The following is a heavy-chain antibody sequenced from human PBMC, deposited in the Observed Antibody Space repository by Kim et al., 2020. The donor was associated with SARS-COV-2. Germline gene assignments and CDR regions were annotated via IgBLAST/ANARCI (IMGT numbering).Heavy chain of an antibody. CDR1: GFTFSSYA. CDR3: ARSRQNSYGYYYYGMDV. Sequence: GGSLRLSCAASGFTFSSYAMSWVRQAPGKGLEWVSVIYSGGSSTYYADSVKGRFTISRDNSKNTLYLQMNSLRAEDTAVYYCARSRQNSYGYYYYGMDVWGQGTTVTVSS. J-gene: IGHJ6*02. CDR2: IYSGGSST. D-gene: IGHD5-18*01. V-gene: IGHV3-23*03.